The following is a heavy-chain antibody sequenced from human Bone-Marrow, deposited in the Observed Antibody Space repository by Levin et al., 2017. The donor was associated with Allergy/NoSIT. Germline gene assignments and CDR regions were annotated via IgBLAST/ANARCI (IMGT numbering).Heavy chain of an antibody. Sequence: GGSLRLSCVASGFTVTYNYMTWVRQAPGKGLEWVSIIYSGETTYYADSVKGRFSISRDSSRNTLFLQMNSLRVEDTAVYFCADRNYNSATSWGQGTLVTVSS. J-gene: IGHJ4*02. CDR1: GFTVTYNY. CDR2: IYSGETT. D-gene: IGHD5-24*01. CDR3: ADRNYNSATS. V-gene: IGHV3-66*01.